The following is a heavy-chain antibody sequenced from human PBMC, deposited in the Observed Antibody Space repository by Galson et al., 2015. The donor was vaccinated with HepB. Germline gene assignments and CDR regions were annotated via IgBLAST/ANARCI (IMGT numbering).Heavy chain of an antibody. CDR3: ARDKGSGSYWVGGYYYYGMDV. V-gene: IGHV1-69*13. D-gene: IGHD3-10*01. Sequence: SVKVSCKASGGTFSSYAISWVRQAPGQGLEWMGGIIPIFGTANYAQKFQGRVTITADESTSTAYMELSSLRSEDTAVYYCARDKGSGSYWVGGYYYYGMDVWGQGTTVTVSS. CDR2: IIPIFGTA. J-gene: IGHJ6*02. CDR1: GGTFSSYA.